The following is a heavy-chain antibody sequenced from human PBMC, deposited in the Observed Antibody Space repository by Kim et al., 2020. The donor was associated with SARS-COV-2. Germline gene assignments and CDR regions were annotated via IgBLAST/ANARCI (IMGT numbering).Heavy chain of an antibody. CDR3: AKEDYGDYYFDY. V-gene: IGHV3-9*01. D-gene: IGHD4-17*01. J-gene: IGHJ4*02. Sequence: PDSLKGRLTHSRENTTNPLYLQMNSLRAEDTALYYCAKEDYGDYYFDYWGQGTLVTVSS.